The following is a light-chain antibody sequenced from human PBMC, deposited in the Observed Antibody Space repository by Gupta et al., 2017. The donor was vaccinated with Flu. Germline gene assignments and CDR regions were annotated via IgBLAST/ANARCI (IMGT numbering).Light chain of an antibody. Sequence: QSALTQPASVSGAPGQSITISCTGTSSDVGGYNYVSWYQQHPGKAPNLMIYEVSNRPAGVANRFSGSKAGNTASLTISGPQAEDEDDYYCSSYTSSSVYVFGTGTKVTVL. V-gene: IGLV2-14*01. CDR2: EVS. CDR1: SSDVGGYNY. CDR3: SSYTSSSVYV. J-gene: IGLJ1*01.